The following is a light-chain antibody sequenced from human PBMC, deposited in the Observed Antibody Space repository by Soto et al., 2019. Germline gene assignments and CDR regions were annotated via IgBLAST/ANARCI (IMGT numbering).Light chain of an antibody. CDR1: QGIPRW. CDR2: DXS. CDR3: QQAKSVPRT. J-gene: IGKJ5*01. Sequence: DVQLTQSPSSVPASIGDRVTLSXRSSQGIPRWFAWYQQERGXPPSXXXDDXSSLQSGGPSRLSGSGSGTDFSLTISSLHPEYFSTYYFQQAKSVPRTFGQGTRLDI. V-gene: IGKV1D-12*01.